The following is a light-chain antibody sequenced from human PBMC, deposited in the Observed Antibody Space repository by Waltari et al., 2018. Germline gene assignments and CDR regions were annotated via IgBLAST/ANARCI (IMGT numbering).Light chain of an antibody. CDR3: QKYGTLPAT. Sequence: IVLTQSPGTLSLSPGAGATLSCRASQSVSRYLAWYQQKAGQPPRLLIYEASSRATGIPDRFSGSGSGTDFSLTISRLEPEDFAVYYCQKYGTLPATFGQGTKVEIK. CDR1: QSVSRY. V-gene: IGKV3-20*01. CDR2: EAS. J-gene: IGKJ1*01.